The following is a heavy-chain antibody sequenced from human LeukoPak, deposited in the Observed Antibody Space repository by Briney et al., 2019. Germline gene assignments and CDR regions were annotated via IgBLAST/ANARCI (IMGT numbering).Heavy chain of an antibody. J-gene: IGHJ6*03. Sequence: SETLSLTCTVSGGSISSYYWSWIRQPPGKGMEWIGYIYYSGSTNYNPSLKSRVTISVDTSKNQFSLKLSSVTAADTAVYYCARIVKGYYYMDVWGKGTTVAVSS. CDR3: ARIVKGYYYMDV. CDR1: GGSISSYY. D-gene: IGHD3-16*02. CDR2: IYYSGST. V-gene: IGHV4-59*01.